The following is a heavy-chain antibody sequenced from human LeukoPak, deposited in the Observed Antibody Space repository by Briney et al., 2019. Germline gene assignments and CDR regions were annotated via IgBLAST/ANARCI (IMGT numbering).Heavy chain of an antibody. CDR1: GFTFSSYS. J-gene: IGHJ3*02. V-gene: IGHV3-21*01. CDR3: ARDSGYYDSSGYSYAFDI. Sequence: GGSLRLSCAASGFTFSSYSMNWVRQAPGKGLGWVSSIISSSYIYYADSVKGRFTISRDNAKNSLYLQMNSLRAEDTAVYYCARDSGYYDSSGYSYAFDIWGQGTMVTVSS. CDR2: IISSSYI. D-gene: IGHD3-22*01.